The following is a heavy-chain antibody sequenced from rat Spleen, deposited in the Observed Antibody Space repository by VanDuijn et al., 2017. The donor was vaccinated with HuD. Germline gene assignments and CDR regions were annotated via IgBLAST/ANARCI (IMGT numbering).Heavy chain of an antibody. CDR2: IWNTGGT. CDR1: GFSLTNYG. CDR3: AREGIGTTTDY. Sequence: QVQLKESGPGLVQPSQTLSLTCTVSGFSLTNYGVTWVRQPPGKGLEWMGVIWNTGGTQYNSALKSRLSISKDTSKSQVFLKMNSLQTEDTATYYCAREGIGTTTDYWGQGVMVTVSS. D-gene: IGHD1-5*01. J-gene: IGHJ2*01. V-gene: IGHV2-41*01.